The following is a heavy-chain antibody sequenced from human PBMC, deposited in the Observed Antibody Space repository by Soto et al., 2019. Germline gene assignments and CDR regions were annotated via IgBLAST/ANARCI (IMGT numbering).Heavy chain of an antibody. J-gene: IGHJ4*02. Sequence: GGSLRLSCAASGFTFSTYAMAWVRQAPGKGLEWVSGVSASGLNTDYADPVKGRFSISRDNSKNTVSLHMNSLRAEDTALYYCAKALKWLLSHWGQGTLVTVSS. CDR2: VSASGLNT. CDR1: GFTFSTYA. D-gene: IGHD3-3*01. CDR3: AKALKWLLSH. V-gene: IGHV3-23*01.